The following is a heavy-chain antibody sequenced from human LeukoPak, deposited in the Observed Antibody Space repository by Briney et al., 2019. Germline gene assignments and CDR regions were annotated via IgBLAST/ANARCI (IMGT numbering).Heavy chain of an antibody. CDR2: IKQDGSEK. Sequence: PGGSLRLSCAASGFTFSSYWMSWVRQAPGKGLEWVANIKQDGSEKYYVDSVKGRFTISRDNAKNSLYLQMNSLRAEDTAVYYCARDPSEVVPAAIWDPYYFDHWGQGTLVTVSS. D-gene: IGHD2-2*01. CDR3: ARDPSEVVPAAIWDPYYFDH. J-gene: IGHJ4*02. V-gene: IGHV3-7*01. CDR1: GFTFSSYW.